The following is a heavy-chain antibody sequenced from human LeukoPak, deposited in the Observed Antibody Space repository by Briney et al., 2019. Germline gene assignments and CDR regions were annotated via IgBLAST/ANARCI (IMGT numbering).Heavy chain of an antibody. J-gene: IGHJ4*02. CDR1: GFTFSSYA. CDR2: ISGSGGST. CDR3: AKVEDIVVVPAAGFDY. V-gene: IGHV3-23*01. Sequence: GGSLRLSCAASGFTFSSYAMSWVRQAPGKGLEWVSAISGSGGSTYYADSVKGRFTISRDNSKNTLYLQMNSLRAEVTAVYYCAKVEDIVVVPAAGFDYWGQGTLVTVSS. D-gene: IGHD2-2*01.